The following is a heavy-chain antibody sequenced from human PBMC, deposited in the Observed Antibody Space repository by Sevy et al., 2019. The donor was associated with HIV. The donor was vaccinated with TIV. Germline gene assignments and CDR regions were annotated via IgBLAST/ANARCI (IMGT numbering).Heavy chain of an antibody. CDR1: GFTFSSNY. D-gene: IGHD3-22*01. J-gene: IGHJ4*02. V-gene: IGHV3-53*01. CDR2: IYSSGST. CDR3: ARGYYYDSSGYYPYYFDY. Sequence: GGSLRLSCAASGFTFSSNYMSWVRQAPGKGLEWVSVIYSSGSTYYADSVKGRFTISRDNSKNTLYLQLNRLRAEDTGVYYCARGYYYDSSGYYPYYFDYWGQGTLVTVSS.